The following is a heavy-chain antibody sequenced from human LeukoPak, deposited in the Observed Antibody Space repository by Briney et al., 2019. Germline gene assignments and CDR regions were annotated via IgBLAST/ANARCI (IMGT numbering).Heavy chain of an antibody. V-gene: IGHV3-49*04. J-gene: IGHJ4*02. CDR1: GFTFGDYD. D-gene: IGHD5-24*01. CDR2: IRSKVYGATT. CDR3: TRGRSYNGY. Sequence: GRSLRLSCKASGFTFGDYDMSWVRQAPGKGLEWVGFIRSKVYGATTEYAASVKGGFTISRDDSKSIAYLQLNSLKTEDTAVYYCTRGRSYNGYWGQGTLVTVSS.